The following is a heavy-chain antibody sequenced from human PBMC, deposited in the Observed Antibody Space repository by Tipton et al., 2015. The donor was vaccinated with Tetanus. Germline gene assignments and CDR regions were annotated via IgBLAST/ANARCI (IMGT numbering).Heavy chain of an antibody. J-gene: IGHJ4*02. V-gene: IGHV1-8*02. CDR2: MNPYTGNT. D-gene: IGHD1-26*01. CDR3: ARANSGHYYLDS. CDR1: GDTFTLSD. Sequence: QSGAEVKKPGASVRVSCKASGDTFTLSDINWVRQAPGQGLEWMGWMNPYTGNTGYAQKFQGRITMTRNNSIRTAYMELSSLTSEDTAVYYCARANSGHYYLDSGGQGTLVTVSS.